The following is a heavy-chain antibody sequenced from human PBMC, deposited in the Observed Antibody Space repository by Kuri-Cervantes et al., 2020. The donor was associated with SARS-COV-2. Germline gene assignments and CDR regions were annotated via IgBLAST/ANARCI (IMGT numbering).Heavy chain of an antibody. CDR1: GFNFSTTD. J-gene: IGHJ4*02. V-gene: IGHV3-30*18. CDR3: AKDRFGVHDF. Sequence: GESLKIPCTASGFNFSTTDMHWVRQTPGKGLEWVAVISYDGKKKKCVASGKGRFTISRDNSQNTLYLQVKSLKSEDTAIYYCAKDRFGVHDFWGQGTLVTVSS. D-gene: IGHD2-8*01. CDR2: ISYDGKKK.